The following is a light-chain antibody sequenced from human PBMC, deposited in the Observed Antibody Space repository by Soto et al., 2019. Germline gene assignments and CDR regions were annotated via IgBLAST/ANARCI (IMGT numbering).Light chain of an antibody. CDR1: QSISNY. CDR2: AAS. CDR3: QQSYRTPQT. J-gene: IGKJ1*01. Sequence: DIQMTQSPSSLSASVGDIITITCRASQSISNYLNWYQHKPGKAPKLLIYAASGLQSGVPSRFSGRGSGTDFTLTISSLQVEDFATYYCQQSYRTPQTFGQGTKVEIK. V-gene: IGKV1-39*01.